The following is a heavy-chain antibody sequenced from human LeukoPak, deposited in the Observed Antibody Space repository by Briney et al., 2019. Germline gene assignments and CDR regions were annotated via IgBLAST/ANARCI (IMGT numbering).Heavy chain of an antibody. CDR3: VKYSNSCYDP. V-gene: IGHV3-64D*06. CDR1: GFTFSSYA. Sequence: PGGSLRLSCSASGFTFSSYAMHWVRQAPGKGLEYVSAISSSGGGTYYADSVKSRFTISRDNSKNTLYLQMSSLRAEDTAVYYCVKYSNSCYDPWGQGTLVTVSS. D-gene: IGHD6-13*01. J-gene: IGHJ5*02. CDR2: ISSSGGGT.